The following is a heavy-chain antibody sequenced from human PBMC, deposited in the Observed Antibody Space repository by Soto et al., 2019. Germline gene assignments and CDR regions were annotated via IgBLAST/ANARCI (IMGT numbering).Heavy chain of an antibody. J-gene: IGHJ4*02. CDR2: MNPNSGNT. CDR1: GYTFTSYD. Sequence: QVQLVQSGAEVKKPGASVKVSCKASGYTFTSYDINWVRQATGQGLEWMGWMNPNSGNTGYAQKFQGIVTMSRNPSLSTAYLELTSLRSEKTGVYYCAREQQVRGFAVWGQGTQVTVSS. CDR3: AREQQVRGFAV. V-gene: IGHV1-8*02. D-gene: IGHD6-13*01.